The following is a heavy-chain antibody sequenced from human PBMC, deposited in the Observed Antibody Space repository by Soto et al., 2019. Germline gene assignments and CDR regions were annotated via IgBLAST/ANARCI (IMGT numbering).Heavy chain of an antibody. V-gene: IGHV4-59*01. D-gene: IGHD6-13*01. CDR1: GGSISSYY. CDR2: IYYSGST. CDR3: ARSSSSYYYYGMDV. J-gene: IGHJ6*02. Sequence: QVQLQESGPGLVKPSETLSLTCTVSGGSISSYYWSWIRQPPGKGLEWIGYIYYSGSTNYNPSLKSRVTITVDTSKTQFSLKLSSVTAADTAVYYCARSSSSYYYYGMDVWGQGTTVTVSS.